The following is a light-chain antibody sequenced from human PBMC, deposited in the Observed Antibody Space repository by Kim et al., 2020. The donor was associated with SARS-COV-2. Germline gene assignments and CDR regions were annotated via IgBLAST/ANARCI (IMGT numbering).Light chain of an antibody. Sequence: SASVGDRVTITCRASQSISSYLNWYQQKPGKAPKLLIYAASSLQSGVPSRFSGSGSETDFTLTISSLQPEDFATYYCQQSYSTPRFGQGTKVDIK. CDR3: QQSYSTPR. CDR1: QSISSY. CDR2: AAS. J-gene: IGKJ1*01. V-gene: IGKV1-39*01.